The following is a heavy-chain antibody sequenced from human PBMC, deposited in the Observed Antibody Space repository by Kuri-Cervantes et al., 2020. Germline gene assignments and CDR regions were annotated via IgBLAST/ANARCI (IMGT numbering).Heavy chain of an antibody. CDR1: GGSNSSYY. Sequence: SETLSLTCTVSGGSNSSYYWSWVRQPPGKGLEWIGYIYYSGSTNYNPSLKSRVTISVDTSKNQFSLKLSSVTAADTAMYYCARSTESGVGYWGQGTLVTVSS. J-gene: IGHJ4*02. CDR3: ARSTESGVGY. CDR2: IYYSGST. D-gene: IGHD7-27*01. V-gene: IGHV4-59*01.